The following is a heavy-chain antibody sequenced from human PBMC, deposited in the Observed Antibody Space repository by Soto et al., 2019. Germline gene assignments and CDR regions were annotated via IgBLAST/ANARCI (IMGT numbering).Heavy chain of an antibody. V-gene: IGHV1-69*01. CDR2: IIPISRTP. CDR1: GVTFCSFA. CDR3: ARSTGSGFRPGTHRFNWFDP. Sequence: QVQLVQSGAEVKQPGSSVKVSCQASGVTFCSFAISWVRQAPGQGLEWMGGIIPISRTPNYTQNIQGRVTIAADESTSSVSTAPRRLRSEHTAVYYCARSTGSGFRPGTHRFNWFDPWGQGTLVTVSS. D-gene: IGHD5-12*01. J-gene: IGHJ5*02.